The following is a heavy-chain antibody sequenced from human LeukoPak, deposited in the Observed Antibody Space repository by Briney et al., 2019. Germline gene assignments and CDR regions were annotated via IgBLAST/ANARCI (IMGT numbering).Heavy chain of an antibody. J-gene: IGHJ4*02. Sequence: PSETLSLTCAVYGGSFSGYYWSWIRQPPGKGLEWIGEINHSGSTNYNPSLKSRVTISVDTSKNQFSLKLSSVTAADTAVYYCARDYQLLLGGRFDYWGQGTLVTVSS. CDR3: ARDYQLLLGGRFDY. V-gene: IGHV4-34*01. CDR2: INHSGST. CDR1: GGSFSGYY. D-gene: IGHD2-2*01.